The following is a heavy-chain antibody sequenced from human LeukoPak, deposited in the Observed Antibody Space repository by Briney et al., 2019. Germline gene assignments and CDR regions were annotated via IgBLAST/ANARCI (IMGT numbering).Heavy chain of an antibody. D-gene: IGHD5-12*01. Sequence: GGSLRLSCPASGFTFSRYDMHWVRQAPGKGLEYVSAISSNGGSTYYADPVKGRFTISRDNSKNTLYLQMSSLRAEDTAVYYCVKDRSGYHYFDFWGQGTLVTVSS. CDR2: ISSNGGST. J-gene: IGHJ4*02. V-gene: IGHV3-64D*09. CDR1: GFTFSRYD. CDR3: VKDRSGYHYFDF.